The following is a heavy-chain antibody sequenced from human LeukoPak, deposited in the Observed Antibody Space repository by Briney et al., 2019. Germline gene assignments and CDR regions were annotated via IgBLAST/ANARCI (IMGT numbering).Heavy chain of an antibody. CDR3: ARDFWSGTGDY. D-gene: IGHD3-3*01. CDR2: ISSSGSTI. CDR1: GFTFSDYY. J-gene: IGHJ4*02. Sequence: GGFLRLSCAASGFTFSDYYMSWIRQAPGKGLEWVSYISSSGSTIYYADSVKGRFTISRNNSKNTLYLQMNSLRGEDTAVYYCARDFWSGTGDYWGQGTLVTVSS. V-gene: IGHV3-11*04.